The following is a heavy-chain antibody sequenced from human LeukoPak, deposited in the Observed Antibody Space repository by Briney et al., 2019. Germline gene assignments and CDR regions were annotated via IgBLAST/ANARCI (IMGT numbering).Heavy chain of an antibody. CDR1: GGSISSSSYY. D-gene: IGHD3-22*01. J-gene: IGHJ4*02. V-gene: IGHV4-39*07. CDR3: ARNHYYDSSGSFDY. Sequence: PSETLSLTCTVSGGSISSSSYYWGWIRQPPGKGLEWIGSIYYSGSTYYNPSLKSRVTISVDTSKNQFSLKLSSVTAADTAVYYCARNHYYDSSGSFDYWGQGTLVTVSS. CDR2: IYYSGST.